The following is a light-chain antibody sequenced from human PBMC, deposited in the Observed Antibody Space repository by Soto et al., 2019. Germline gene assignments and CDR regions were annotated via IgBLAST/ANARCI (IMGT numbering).Light chain of an antibody. J-gene: IGLJ1*01. CDR1: SSDVGGYNH. V-gene: IGLV2-8*01. CDR3: SSFADNYNWV. CDR2: EVS. Sequence: QSVLTQPPSASGSPGQSLTISCTGTSSDVGGYNHVSWYQHHPGKAPKLLIYEVSNRPSGVPDRFSGSKSGNTASLTVSGLQAEDDADYYCSSFADNYNWVFGTGTKLTVL.